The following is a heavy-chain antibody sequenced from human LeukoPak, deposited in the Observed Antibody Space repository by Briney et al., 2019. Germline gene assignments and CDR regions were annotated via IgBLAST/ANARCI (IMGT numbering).Heavy chain of an antibody. CDR1: GFTFSSYA. CDR3: ASPVYQPPGPFYY. Sequence: GGPLRLSCAASGFTFSSYAMSWVRQAPGKGLEWVSAISGSGGSTYYADSVKGRFTISRDNSKNTLYLQMNSLRAEDTAVYYCASPVYQPPGPFYYWGQGTLVTVSS. CDR2: ISGSGGST. V-gene: IGHV3-23*01. D-gene: IGHD6-13*01. J-gene: IGHJ4*02.